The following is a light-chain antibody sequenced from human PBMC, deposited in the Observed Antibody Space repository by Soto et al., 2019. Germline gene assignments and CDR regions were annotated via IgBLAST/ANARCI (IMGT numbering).Light chain of an antibody. CDR1: QSVSNY. CDR2: DAS. CDR3: QQRSNLPPFT. Sequence: EIVLTQSPATLSLSPGERATLSCRASQSVSNYLAWYQQKPGQAPRLLIYDASNRATDIPARFSGSGSGTDFTLTISSLEPEDFAVYYCQQRSNLPPFTFGQGTRLEN. V-gene: IGKV3-11*01. J-gene: IGKJ5*01.